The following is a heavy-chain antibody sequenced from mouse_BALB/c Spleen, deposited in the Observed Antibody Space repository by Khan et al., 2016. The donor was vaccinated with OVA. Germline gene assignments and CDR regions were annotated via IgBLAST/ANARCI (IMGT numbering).Heavy chain of an antibody. CDR2: IYWDDDK. V-gene: IGHV8-12*01. CDR3: ARRLYYNGSVYFDY. Sequence: LKQSGPGILQPSQTLSLTRSFSGFSLSTSALGVSWIRQPSGKGLEWLAHIYWDDDKRYNPSLKSRLTISKDTSRNQVFLKITSVDTADTATYYCARRLYYNGSVYFDYWGHGTTLTGSS. D-gene: IGHD1-1*01. J-gene: IGHJ2*01. CDR1: GFSLSTSALG.